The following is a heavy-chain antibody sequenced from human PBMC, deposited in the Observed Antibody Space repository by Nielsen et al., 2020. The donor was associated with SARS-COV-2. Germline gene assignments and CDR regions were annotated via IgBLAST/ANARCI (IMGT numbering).Heavy chain of an antibody. CDR2: ISGNNANV. CDR3: AREGSGVVPGPLGIGMWYLYYYMDV. Sequence: ASVKVSCKASDNTFTTITWVRQAPGQGLEWVGRISGNNANVKYAQNLQGRVTMTTDTSTSTVYMDLKRLRSDDTAVYYCAREGSGVVPGPLGIGMWYLYYYMDVWGRGTSVTVSS. D-gene: IGHD2-2*01. J-gene: IGHJ6*03. V-gene: IGHV1-18*01. CDR1: DNTFTT.